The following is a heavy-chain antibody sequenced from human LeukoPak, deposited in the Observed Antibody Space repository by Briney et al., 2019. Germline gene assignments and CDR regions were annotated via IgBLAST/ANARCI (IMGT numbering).Heavy chain of an antibody. Sequence: TGGSLRLSCAASGFTVSSNYMSWVRQAPGKGLEWVSSISSGSRDIYYADSLKGRFTVSRDNAKSSLYLEMNSLRAEDTAVYYCATEVGTPDIRSAFNIWGQGTTVTVSS. J-gene: IGHJ3*02. CDR3: ATEVGTPDIRSAFNI. D-gene: IGHD2-15*01. CDR2: ISSGSRDI. V-gene: IGHV3-21*06. CDR1: GFTVSSNY.